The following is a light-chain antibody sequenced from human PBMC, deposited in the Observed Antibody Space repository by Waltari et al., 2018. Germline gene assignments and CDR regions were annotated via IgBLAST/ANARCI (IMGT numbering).Light chain of an antibody. Sequence: SALTQPASVSGSPGQSITLPCTGSSSDVGSYHLVSWYQHHPGKAPKLIISEVSERPSGVSSRFSGSKSGNTASLTISGLQAEDEAHYYCCSYAGSSTWVFGGGTRLTVL. CDR3: CSYAGSSTWV. J-gene: IGLJ3*02. CDR1: SSDVGSYHL. V-gene: IGLV2-23*02. CDR2: EVS.